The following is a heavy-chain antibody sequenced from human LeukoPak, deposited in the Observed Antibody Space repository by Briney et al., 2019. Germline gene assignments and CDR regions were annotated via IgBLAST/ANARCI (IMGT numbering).Heavy chain of an antibody. Sequence: SETLSLTCAAYGGSFSGYYWSWIRQPPGKGLEWIGYIYYSGSTNYNPSLKSRVAISVDTSKNQFSLQLSSVTAADTAVYYCASDSSGYYGYFDYWGQGTLVTVSS. V-gene: IGHV4-59*01. J-gene: IGHJ4*02. CDR2: IYYSGST. D-gene: IGHD3-22*01. CDR3: ASDSSGYYGYFDY. CDR1: GGSFSGYY.